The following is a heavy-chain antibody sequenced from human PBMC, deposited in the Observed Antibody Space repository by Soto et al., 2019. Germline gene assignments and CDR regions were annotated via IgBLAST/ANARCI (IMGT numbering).Heavy chain of an antibody. CDR2: INQDGSDQ. CDR3: ATSTRHTLNP. Sequence: EVQVVESGGDLVQPGGSLRLSCAASGFTFSSHWMTWVRQVPGKGLEWVANINQDGSDQYYVDSVKGRFTISRDNAKNSLCLHMNSLRVEATGVYYCATSTRHTLNPWGQGTLVTVSS. D-gene: IGHD3-16*01. J-gene: IGHJ5*02. CDR1: GFTFSSHW. V-gene: IGHV3-7*01.